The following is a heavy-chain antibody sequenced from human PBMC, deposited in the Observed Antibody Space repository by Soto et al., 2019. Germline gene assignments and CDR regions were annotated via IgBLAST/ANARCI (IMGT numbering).Heavy chain of an antibody. D-gene: IGHD3-10*01. V-gene: IGHV1-69*04. CDR1: GDTFSFYS. J-gene: IGHJ4*02. Sequence: QVQLVQSGAEVKRPGSSVKVSCKASGDTFSFYSINWVRQAPGLGLEWMGRVNPILSMSNYAQRFQGRVTMTADKSTSTAYMELSGLRSEDTAMYCCATSYGSGYRAFDYGGQGALVTVSS. CDR2: VNPILSMS. CDR3: ATSYGSGYRAFDY.